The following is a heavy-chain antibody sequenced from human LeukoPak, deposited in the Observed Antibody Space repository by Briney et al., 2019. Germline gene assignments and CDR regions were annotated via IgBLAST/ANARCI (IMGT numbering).Heavy chain of an antibody. Sequence: SETLSLTCTVSGGSISSYYWSWIRQPAGKGLEWIGRIYTSGSPNYNPSLKSRVTISVDASKNQFSLKLSSVTAADTAVYYCAGHPLRSTLYSDYWGQGTLVTVSS. J-gene: IGHJ4*02. V-gene: IGHV4-4*07. CDR2: IYTSGSP. D-gene: IGHD2-2*01. CDR3: AGHPLRSTLYSDY. CDR1: GGSISSYY.